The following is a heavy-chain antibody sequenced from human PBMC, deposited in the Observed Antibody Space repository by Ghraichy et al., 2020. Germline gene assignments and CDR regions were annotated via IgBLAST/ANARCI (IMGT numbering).Heavy chain of an antibody. Sequence: ASVKVSCKASGYTFTTYSISWVRQAPGQGLEGMGWIAAYNGNTNFAQNFQGRVTMTTDTSTSTAYMELRSLRSDDAAVYYCARRPAYCSSSTSCYSFDHWGQGTLVTVSS. V-gene: IGHV1-18*01. CDR3: ARRPAYCSSSTSCYSFDH. CDR1: GYTFTTYS. D-gene: IGHD2-2*01. J-gene: IGHJ4*02. CDR2: IAAYNGNT.